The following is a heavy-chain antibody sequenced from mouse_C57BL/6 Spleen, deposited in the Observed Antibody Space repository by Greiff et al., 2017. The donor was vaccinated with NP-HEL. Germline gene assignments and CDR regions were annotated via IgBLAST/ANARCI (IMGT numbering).Heavy chain of an antibody. J-gene: IGHJ4*01. CDR1: GFTFSSYA. Sequence: EVQVVESGGGLVKPGGSLKLSCAASGFTFSSYAMSWVRQTPEKRLEWVATISDGGSYTYYPDNVKGRFTISRGNAKNNLYLQMSHLKSEDTAMYYCERVGGLLRCYAMDDWGQGTSVTVSS. CDR3: ERVGGLLRCYAMDD. CDR2: ISDGGSYT. V-gene: IGHV5-4*01. D-gene: IGHD2-3*01.